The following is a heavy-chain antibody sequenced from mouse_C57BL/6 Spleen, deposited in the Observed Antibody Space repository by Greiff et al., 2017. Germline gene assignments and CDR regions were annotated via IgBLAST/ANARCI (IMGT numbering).Heavy chain of an antibody. V-gene: IGHV1-80*01. J-gene: IGHJ4*01. CDR3: AIYYAMDY. CDR2: IYPGDGDT. Sequence: LQQSGASVKISCKASGYAFSSYWMNWVKQRPGKGLEWTGQIYPGDGDTNYNGKFKGKSTLTVDKSSSTAYMQLSRLTSEDSAVYYCAIYYAMDYWGQGTSVTVSS. CDR1: GYAFSSYW.